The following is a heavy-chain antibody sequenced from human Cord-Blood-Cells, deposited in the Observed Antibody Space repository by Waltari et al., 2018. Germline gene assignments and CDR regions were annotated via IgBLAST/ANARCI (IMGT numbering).Heavy chain of an antibody. Sequence: QVQLQESGPGLVKPSQTLSLTCTVSGGSISSGGYYWSWISQHPGKGLEWIGYIYYSGSTYYNPSLKSRVTISVDTSKNQFSLKLSSVTAADTAVYYCARYYYDSSGPTINYTFDYWGQGTLVTVSS. V-gene: IGHV4-31*03. J-gene: IGHJ4*02. CDR2: IYYSGST. CDR1: GGSISSGGYY. D-gene: IGHD3-22*01. CDR3: ARYYYDSSGPTINYTFDY.